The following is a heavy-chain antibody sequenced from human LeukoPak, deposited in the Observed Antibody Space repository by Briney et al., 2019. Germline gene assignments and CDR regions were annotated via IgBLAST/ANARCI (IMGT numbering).Heavy chain of an antibody. J-gene: IGHJ6*03. Sequence: GGSLRLSCAASGFTFSSYWMSWVRQAPGKGPEWVANIKQDGSEKYYVDSVKGRFTISRDNAKNSLYLQMNSLRAEDTAVYYCASPRWLQSVYYYYYMDVWGKGTTVTVSS. CDR2: IKQDGSEK. CDR3: ASPRWLQSVYYYYYMDV. CDR1: GFTFSSYW. D-gene: IGHD5-24*01. V-gene: IGHV3-7*01.